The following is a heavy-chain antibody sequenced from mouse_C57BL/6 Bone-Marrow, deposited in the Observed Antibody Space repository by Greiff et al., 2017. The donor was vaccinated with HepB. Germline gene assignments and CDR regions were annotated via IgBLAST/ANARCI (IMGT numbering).Heavy chain of an antibody. CDR1: GFSLTSYG. J-gene: IGHJ3*01. CDR3: ASDGGVRGGFAY. D-gene: IGHD1-1*02. V-gene: IGHV2-6*01. CDR2: ICGVGST. Sequence: VQLKESGPGLVAPSQCLSITCTVSGFSLTSYGVDWVRQSPGKGLEWLGVICGVGSTNYNSALKSRLSISKDNSKSQVFLKMNSQQTDDTAVYYCASDGGVRGGFAYWGQGTLVTVSA.